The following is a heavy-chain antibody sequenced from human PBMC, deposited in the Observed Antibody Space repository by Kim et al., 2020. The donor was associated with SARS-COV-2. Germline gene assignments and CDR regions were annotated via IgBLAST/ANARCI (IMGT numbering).Heavy chain of an antibody. Sequence: GGSLRLSCAASGFTFSSYEMNWVRQAPGKGLEWVSYISSSGSTIYYADSVKGRFTISRDNAKNSLYLQMNSLRAEDTAVYYCARDRPGITIFGVVIRDPLWDVWGQGPTVTLSS. CDR1: GFTFSSYE. CDR2: ISSSGSTI. J-gene: IGHJ6*01. D-gene: IGHD3-3*01. CDR3: ARDRPGITIFGVVIRDPLWDV. V-gene: IGHV3-48*03.